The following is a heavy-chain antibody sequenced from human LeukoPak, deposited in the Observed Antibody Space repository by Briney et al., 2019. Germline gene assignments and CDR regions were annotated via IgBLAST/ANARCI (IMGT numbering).Heavy chain of an antibody. V-gene: IGHV3-15*01. CDR2: IKSKTDGGTT. J-gene: IGHJ4*02. CDR3: TTDYPPYDILTGYFPFDY. CDR1: GFTFSNAW. Sequence: PGGSLRLSCAASGFTFSNAWMSWVRQAPGKGLEWVGRIKSKTDGGTTDYAAPVKGRFTISRDDSKNTLYLQMNSLKTEDTAVYYCTTDYPPYDILTGYFPFDYWCQGTLVTVSS. D-gene: IGHD3-9*01.